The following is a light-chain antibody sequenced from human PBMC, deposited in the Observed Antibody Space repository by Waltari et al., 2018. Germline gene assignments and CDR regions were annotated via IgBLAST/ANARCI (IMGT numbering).Light chain of an antibody. J-gene: IGKJ4*01. CDR2: GAS. CDR1: QSVSSS. Sequence: EIVMTQSPATLSLSPGERATLSCRASQSVSSSLAWYQQKPGQAPRLLIYGASSRATGIPDRFSGSGSGTDFTLTISSREPEDVAVYYCLQRSNWPQLTFGGGTKVEIK. CDR3: LQRSNWPQLT. V-gene: IGKV3-15*01.